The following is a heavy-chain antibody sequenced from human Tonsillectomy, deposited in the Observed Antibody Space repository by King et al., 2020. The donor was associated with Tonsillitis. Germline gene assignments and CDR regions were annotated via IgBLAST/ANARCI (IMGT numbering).Heavy chain of an antibody. CDR3: AKLHFKKGYYDSSASSDYMDV. Sequence: VQLVQSGGGLVQPGGSLRLACAVSGFTFRSYAMSWVRQAPGKGLVWVSAISGSGANTYYADSVKGRFTIPRDNSKNTLYLQMNSLTAADTAVYYCAKLHFKKGYYDSSASSDYMDVWGKGTTVTVSS. D-gene: IGHD3-22*01. CDR2: ISGSGANT. V-gene: IGHV3-23*04. CDR1: GFTFRSYA. J-gene: IGHJ6*03.